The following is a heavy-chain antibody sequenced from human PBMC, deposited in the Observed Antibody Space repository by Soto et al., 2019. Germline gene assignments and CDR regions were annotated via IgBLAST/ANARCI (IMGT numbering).Heavy chain of an antibody. CDR1: GYTFTSYD. J-gene: IGHJ5*02. V-gene: IGHV1-8*01. CDR3: ARVKTLTKGSGFDP. D-gene: IGHD3-10*01. CDR2: MNPNSGNT. Sequence: QVQLVQSGAEVKKPGASVKVSYKASGYTFTSYDINWVRQATGQGLEWMGWMNPNSGNTGYAQKFQGRVTMTRNTSISTAYMELSSLRSEDTAVYYCARVKTLTKGSGFDPWGQGTLVTVSS.